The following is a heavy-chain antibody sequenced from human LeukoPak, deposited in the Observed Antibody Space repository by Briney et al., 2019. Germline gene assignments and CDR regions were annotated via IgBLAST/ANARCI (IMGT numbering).Heavy chain of an antibody. CDR2: LYATATT. Sequence: PSETLSLTCTVSGDSISTYSWNWIRQPAGRGLEWLGRLYATATTNDNPSLKSRVTVSVDTSKNQFSLKLSSVTAADTAMYYCATGDISFDNWGQGTLVTVSS. V-gene: IGHV4-4*07. D-gene: IGHD4-17*01. CDR3: ATGDISFDN. J-gene: IGHJ4*02. CDR1: GDSISTYS.